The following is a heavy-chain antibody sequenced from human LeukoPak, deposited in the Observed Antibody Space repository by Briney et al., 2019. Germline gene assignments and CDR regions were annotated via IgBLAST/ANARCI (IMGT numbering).Heavy chain of an antibody. V-gene: IGHV4-61*02. CDR1: GGSIYSGSYY. CDR3: ARDRRDGYNLYYFDL. CDR2: IYTSGST. Sequence: PSQTLSLTCTVSGGSIYSGSYYWSWIRQPAGKGLEWIGCIYTSGSTNYNPSLKSRVTISVDTSKNQFSLKLSSVTAADTAVYYCARDRRDGYNLYYFDLWGQGTLVTVSS. D-gene: IGHD5-24*01. J-gene: IGHJ4*02.